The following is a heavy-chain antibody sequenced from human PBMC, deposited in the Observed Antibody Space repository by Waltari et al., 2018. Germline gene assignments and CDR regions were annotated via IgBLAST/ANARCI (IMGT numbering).Heavy chain of an antibody. CDR1: GYTFTSYY. CDR3: ARTVEYSGYDSPLGLDY. J-gene: IGHJ4*02. CDR2: TTPSGGST. D-gene: IGHD5-12*01. Sequence: QVQLVQSGAEVKKPGASVKVSCKASGYTFTSYYMHWVRQAPGQGLEWMGITTPSGGSTSYAQKFQGRVTMTRDTSTSTVYMELSSLRSEDTAVYYCARTVEYSGYDSPLGLDYWGQGTLVTVSS. V-gene: IGHV1-46*01.